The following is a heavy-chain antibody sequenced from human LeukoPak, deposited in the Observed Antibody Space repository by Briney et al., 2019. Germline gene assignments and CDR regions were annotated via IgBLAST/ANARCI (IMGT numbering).Heavy chain of an antibody. CDR2: INPNSGGT. J-gene: IGHJ4*02. V-gene: IGHV1-2*02. CDR3: ASQPSWGYYDILTGYDY. CDR1: GYTFTGYF. Sequence: ASVKVSCKASGYTFTGYFMHWVRQASGQGHEWMGWINPNSGGTNYAQKFQGRVTITADESTSTAYMELSSLRSEDTAVYYCASQPSWGYYDILTGYDYWGQGTLVTVSS. D-gene: IGHD3-9*01.